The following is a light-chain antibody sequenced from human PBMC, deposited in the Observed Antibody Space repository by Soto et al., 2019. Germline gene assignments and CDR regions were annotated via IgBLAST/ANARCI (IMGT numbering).Light chain of an antibody. Sequence: QSVLTQPPSASGSPGQSVTISCTGISSDVGGYNFVSWYQQHPGKAPKLMIYEVTKRPSGVPDRFSGSKSGNTASLTVSGLQAEDEADYFCSSYAGGNEVVFGGGTKLTVL. V-gene: IGLV2-8*01. CDR1: SSDVGGYNF. J-gene: IGLJ2*01. CDR2: EVT. CDR3: SSYAGGNEVV.